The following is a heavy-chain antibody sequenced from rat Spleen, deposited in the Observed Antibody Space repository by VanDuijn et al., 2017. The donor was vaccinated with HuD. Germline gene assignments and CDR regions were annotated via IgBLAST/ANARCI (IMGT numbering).Heavy chain of an antibody. D-gene: IGHD1-10*01. V-gene: IGHV5-7*01. CDR2: ISYDGSST. CDR3: ARHGLYSTYGWFAY. CDR1: GFIFSDFY. Sequence: EVQLVESDGGLVQPGGSLKLSCAASGFIFSDFYMTWVRQAPKKGLEWVATISYDGSSTYYRDSVKGRFTISRDNAKSTLYLQMDSLRSEDTASYYCARHGLYSTYGWFAYWGQGTLVTVSS. J-gene: IGHJ3*01.